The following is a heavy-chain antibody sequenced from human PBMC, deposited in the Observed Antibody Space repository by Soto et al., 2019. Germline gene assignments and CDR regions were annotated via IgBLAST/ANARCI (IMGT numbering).Heavy chain of an antibody. D-gene: IGHD6-13*01. V-gene: IGHV4-31*03. CDR2: IYYSGST. J-gene: IGHJ6*02. CDR3: ARVGGSEYSSSWNYYYYYYGMDV. Sequence: SETLSLTCTVSGGSISSGGYYWSWIRQHPGKGLEWIGYIYYSGSTYYNPSLKSRVTISVDTSKNQFSLKLSSVTAADTAVYYCARVGGSEYSSSWNYYYYYYGMDVWGQGTTVTVSS. CDR1: GGSISSGGYY.